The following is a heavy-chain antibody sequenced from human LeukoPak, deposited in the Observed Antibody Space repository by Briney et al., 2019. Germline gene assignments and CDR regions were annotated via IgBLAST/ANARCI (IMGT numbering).Heavy chain of an antibody. J-gene: IGHJ4*02. V-gene: IGHV3-23*01. CDR3: AKCRYHSSGCHGDY. CDR2: MSGSGAST. Sequence: PSGGSLRLSCAASGFTFSSSAMIWVRQAPGKGLEWVSGMSGSGASTYYPDSVKGRFTISRDNSKNTLYLQMNSLRDDDTAVYYCAKCRYHSSGCHGDYWGQGTLVTVST. CDR1: GFTFSSSA. D-gene: IGHD6-19*01.